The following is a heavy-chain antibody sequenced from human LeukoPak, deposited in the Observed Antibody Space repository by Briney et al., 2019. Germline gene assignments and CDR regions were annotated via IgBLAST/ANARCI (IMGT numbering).Heavy chain of an antibody. CDR2: IYTSGTT. D-gene: IGHD6-19*01. J-gene: IGHJ1*01. Sequence: SETLSLTCTGSGDPIRSYYWSWIRQPAGKGLEWIGRIYTSGTTNYNSSLKSRLTMSVDTSKNQFSLKLSSVTAADTAVYYCARLGSSGSAQYFQDWGQGTLVTVSS. CDR1: GDPIRSYY. CDR3: ARLGSSGSAQYFQD. V-gene: IGHV4-4*07.